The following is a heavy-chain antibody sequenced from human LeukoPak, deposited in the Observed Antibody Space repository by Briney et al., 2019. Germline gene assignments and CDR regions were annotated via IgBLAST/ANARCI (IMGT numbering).Heavy chain of an antibody. V-gene: IGHV4-59*08. Sequence: KASETLSLTCTVSGGSISSYYWSWIRQPPGKGLEWIGYIYYSGSTNYNPSLKSRVTISVDTSKDQFSLKLSSVTAADTAVYYCARYDCGSSSCRPDYFDYWGQGTLVTVSS. J-gene: IGHJ4*02. CDR3: ARYDCGSSSCRPDYFDY. CDR1: GGSISSYY. CDR2: IYYSGST. D-gene: IGHD2-15*01.